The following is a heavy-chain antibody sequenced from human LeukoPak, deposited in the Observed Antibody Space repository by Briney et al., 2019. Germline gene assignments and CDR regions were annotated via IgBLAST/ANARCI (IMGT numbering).Heavy chain of an antibody. CDR3: AKDLGGEGGSGFPGY. D-gene: IGHD3-10*01. CDR1: GFTFVSYA. J-gene: IGHJ4*02. V-gene: IGHV3-23*01. Sequence: GGCLRLSCAASGFTFVSYAMSWVRQVPGKGLEWVSAISGSGSDTYYADSVKGRFTISRDNSKSTLYLQMNSVRAEDTAIYYCAKDLGGEGGSGFPGYWGRGTLVTVSS. CDR2: ISGSGSDT.